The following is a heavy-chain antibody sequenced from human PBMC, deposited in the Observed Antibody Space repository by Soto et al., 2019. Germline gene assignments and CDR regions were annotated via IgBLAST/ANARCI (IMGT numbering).Heavy chain of an antibody. V-gene: IGHV1-69*01. CDR2: IIPIFGTA. CDR3: ARGVQYCGGACYSGYDY. CDR1: GGTFSSYA. Sequence: QVQLVQSGAEVKKPGSSVKVSCKASGGTFSSYAISWVRQAPGQGLEWMGGIIPIFGTANYAPKLQGRVTITADDSTSTAYMELSSLRSEDTAVYYCARGVQYCGGACYSGYDYWGQGTRVTVAS. D-gene: IGHD2-21*02. J-gene: IGHJ4*02.